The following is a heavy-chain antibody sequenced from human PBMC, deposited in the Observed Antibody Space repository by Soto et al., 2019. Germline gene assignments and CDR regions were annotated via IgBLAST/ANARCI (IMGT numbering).Heavy chain of an antibody. V-gene: IGHV3-21*01. CDR1: GFTFSSYS. J-gene: IGHJ4*02. CDR2: ISSSSSYI. CDR3: AGWFGALSY. D-gene: IGHD3-10*01. Sequence: EVQLVESGGGLVKPGGSLRLSCAASGFTFSSYSMNWVRQAPGKGLEWVSSISSSSSYIYYADSVKGRFTISRDNAKNSLYLQMNSLRAEDTAVYYCAGWFGALSYWGQGTLVTVSS.